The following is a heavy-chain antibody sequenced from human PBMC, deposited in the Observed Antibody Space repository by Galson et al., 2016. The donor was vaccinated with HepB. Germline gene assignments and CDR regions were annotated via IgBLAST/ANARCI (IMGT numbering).Heavy chain of an antibody. D-gene: IGHD2-2*01. CDR2: ITNNGNNK. V-gene: IGHV3-30*18. Sequence: SLRLSCAGSGFTFSSYGIHWVRQAPGKGLEWVAVITNNGNNKFYADSVKGRFAISRDNSKNTLFLQLNSLRAEDTAVYYCAKDPYAVVSGPEYFQHWGQGTLVTVSS. J-gene: IGHJ1*01. CDR3: AKDPYAVVSGPEYFQH. CDR1: GFTFSSYG.